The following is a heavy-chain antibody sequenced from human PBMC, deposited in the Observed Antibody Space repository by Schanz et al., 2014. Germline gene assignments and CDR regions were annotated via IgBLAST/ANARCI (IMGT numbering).Heavy chain of an antibody. CDR1: GGSFSGYY. Sequence: QVQLQQWGAGLLKPSETLSLTCAVYGGSFSGYYWSWIRQPPGKGLEWIAEINHGGSTNYNPSLKSRVTISVDTSKNQFSLKLRSLTAADTAVYYCARAARRTRVVPLYFDSWGQGTLVSVSS. V-gene: IGHV4-34*01. CDR3: ARAARRTRVVPLYFDS. CDR2: INHGGST. D-gene: IGHD2-2*01. J-gene: IGHJ4*02.